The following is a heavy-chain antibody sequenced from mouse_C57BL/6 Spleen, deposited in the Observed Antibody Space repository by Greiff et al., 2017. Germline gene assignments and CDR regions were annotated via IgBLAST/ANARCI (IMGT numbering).Heavy chain of an antibody. D-gene: IGHD1-1*01. J-gene: IGHJ4*01. CDR3: ARNYGSGDAMDY. Sequence: DVKLVESGGGLVKPGGSLKLSCAASGFTFSDYGMHWVRQAPEKGLEWVAYISSGSSTIYYADTVKGRFTISRDNAKNTLFLQMTSLRSEDTAMYYCARNYGSGDAMDYWGQGASVTVSS. V-gene: IGHV5-17*01. CDR1: GFTFSDYG. CDR2: ISSGSSTI.